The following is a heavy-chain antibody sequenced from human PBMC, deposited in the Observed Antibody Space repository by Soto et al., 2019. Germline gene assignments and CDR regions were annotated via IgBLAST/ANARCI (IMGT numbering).Heavy chain of an antibody. D-gene: IGHD6-6*01. CDR3: ARERPDGARLDP. J-gene: IGHJ5*02. V-gene: IGHV4-61*03. Sequence: PSETLSLTCTVSGGSISSGGYYWSWIRQHPGKGLEWIGNIHYNGNTKYSPSLKSRVTMSVDTSKNHFSLKLISVTTADTAVYFCARERPDGARLDPWGQGTLVTVSS. CDR1: GGSISSGGYY. CDR2: IHYNGNT.